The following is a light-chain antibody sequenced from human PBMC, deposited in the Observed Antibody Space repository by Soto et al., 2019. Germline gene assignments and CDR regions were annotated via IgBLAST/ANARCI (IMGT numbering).Light chain of an antibody. CDR1: HDISNY. Sequence: DIQMTQSPSSLSASVGDRVTITCQASHDISNYLNWYQQKLGKAPKLLTYDASNLEPGVPPRFIGSGSGTKFTFTISSLQPEDIATYYCQQYDTLSFTFGPGTKVDL. J-gene: IGKJ3*01. CDR3: QQYDTLSFT. CDR2: DAS. V-gene: IGKV1-33*01.